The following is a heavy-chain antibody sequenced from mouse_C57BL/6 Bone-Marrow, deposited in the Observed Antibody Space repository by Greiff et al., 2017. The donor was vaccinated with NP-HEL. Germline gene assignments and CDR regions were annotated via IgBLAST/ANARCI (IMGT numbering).Heavy chain of an antibody. CDR2: IDPSDSYT. D-gene: IGHD1-1*01. J-gene: IGHJ1*03. Sequence: QVQLQQPGAELVMPGASVKLSCKASGYTFTSYWMHWVKQRPGQGLEWIGEIDPSDSYTNYNQKFKGKSTLTVDKSSSTAYMQLSSLTSEDSAVYYCARDYGPLHWYFDVWGTGTTVTVSS. CDR3: ARDYGPLHWYFDV. V-gene: IGHV1-69*01. CDR1: GYTFTSYW.